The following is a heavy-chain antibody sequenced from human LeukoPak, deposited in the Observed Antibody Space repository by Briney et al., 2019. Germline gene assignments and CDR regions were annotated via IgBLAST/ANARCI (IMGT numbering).Heavy chain of an antibody. Sequence: WVRQPPGKGLEWIGSIYYSGSTYYNPSLKSRVTISVDTSKNQFSLKLSSVTAADTAVYYCARQNPRGYDILTGYYWGSYYFDYWGQGTLVTVSS. J-gene: IGHJ4*02. D-gene: IGHD3-9*01. CDR3: ARQNPRGYDILTGYYWGSYYFDY. CDR2: IYYSGST. V-gene: IGHV4-39*01.